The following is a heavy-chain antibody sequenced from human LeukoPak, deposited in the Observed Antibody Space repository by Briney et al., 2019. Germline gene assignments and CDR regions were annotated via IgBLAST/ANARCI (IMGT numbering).Heavy chain of an antibody. CDR2: ISTSGSYI. CDR1: GFTFTTYN. CDR3: ARDLGAMWGTMIRGVHFGY. Sequence: PGGSLRLSCVASGFTFTTYNMNWVRQAPGKGLEWVSSISTSGSYIYYADSVKGRFTISRDNAKNSLFLQMSGLRAEDTAVYYCARDLGAMWGTMIRGVHFGYWGQGALVTVSS. D-gene: IGHD3-10*01. J-gene: IGHJ4*02. V-gene: IGHV3-21*01.